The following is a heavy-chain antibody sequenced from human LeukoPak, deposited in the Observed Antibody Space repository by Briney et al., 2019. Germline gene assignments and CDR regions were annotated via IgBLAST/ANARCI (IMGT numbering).Heavy chain of an antibody. D-gene: IGHD3-10*01. J-gene: IGHJ3*02. CDR2: ITSGGSAT. CDR1: GFTFSSYE. Sequence: PGGSLRLSCAGSGFTFSSYEMNWVRQAPGKGLEWVTYITSGGSATYYADSVKGRFTISRDNAKNSLYLQMNNRSAEDTALYYCVREGKRNAFDIWGQGTMVTVSS. V-gene: IGHV3-48*03. CDR3: VREGKRNAFDI.